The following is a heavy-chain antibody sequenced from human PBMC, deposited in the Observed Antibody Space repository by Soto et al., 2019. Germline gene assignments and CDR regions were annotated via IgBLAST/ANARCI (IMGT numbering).Heavy chain of an antibody. J-gene: IGHJ4*02. Sequence: ASVKVSCKASGYTFTSYYIHWVRQAPGQGLEWMGWIDPITGGTNYAPKFQGRVTMTRDTSITTAYMELSRLRSDDTAVYYCARNYYDSSDRDYLDYWGQGTPVTVSS. CDR2: IDPITGGT. D-gene: IGHD3-22*01. CDR3: ARNYYDSSDRDYLDY. CDR1: GYTFTSYY. V-gene: IGHV1-2*02.